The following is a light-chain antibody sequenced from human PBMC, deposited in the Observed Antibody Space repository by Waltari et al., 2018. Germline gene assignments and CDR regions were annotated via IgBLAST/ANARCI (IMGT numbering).Light chain of an antibody. CDR3: SSYTGSSTLVV. J-gene: IGLJ2*01. Sequence: QSALTQPASVSGSPGQSITISCTGTSSDVGGYNYVSWYQQHPGKAPKLMIYDVSDRPSGVARRFSGSKYGNTASLIISGLQAEDEADYYCSSYTGSSTLVVFGGGTKLTVL. V-gene: IGLV2-14*03. CDR2: DVS. CDR1: SSDVGGYNY.